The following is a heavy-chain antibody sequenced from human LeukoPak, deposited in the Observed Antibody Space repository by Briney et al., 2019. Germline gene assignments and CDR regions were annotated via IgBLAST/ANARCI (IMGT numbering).Heavy chain of an antibody. CDR3: AREGTSVDPQPLDY. CDR2: IIPILGIA. V-gene: IGHV1-69*04. Sequence: SVKVSCKASGGTFSSYAISWVRQAPGQGLEWMGRIIPILGIANYAQKFQGRVTITADKSTSTAYMELSSLRSEDTAVYYCAREGTSVDPQPLDYWGQGTLVTVSS. CDR1: GGTFSSYA. J-gene: IGHJ4*02. D-gene: IGHD3-10*01.